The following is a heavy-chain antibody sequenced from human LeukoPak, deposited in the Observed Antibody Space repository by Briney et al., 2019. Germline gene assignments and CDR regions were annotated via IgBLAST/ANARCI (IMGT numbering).Heavy chain of an antibody. CDR1: GGSFSGYY. D-gene: IGHD4-17*01. V-gene: IGHV4-34*01. CDR3: ARVHYDPNWFDP. Sequence: SETLSLTCAVYGGSFSGYYWSWIRQPPGKGLEWIGEINHSGSTNYNPSLKSRVTISVDTSKNQFSLKLSSVTAADTAVYYCARVHYDPNWFDPWGQGTLVTVPS. J-gene: IGHJ5*02. CDR2: INHSGST.